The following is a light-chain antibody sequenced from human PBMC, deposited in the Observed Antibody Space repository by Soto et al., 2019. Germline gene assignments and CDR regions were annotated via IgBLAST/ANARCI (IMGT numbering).Light chain of an antibody. CDR2: DVS. CDR1: SSDVGGYNY. CDR3: SSYTSSSTPLV. V-gene: IGLV2-14*01. J-gene: IGLJ1*01. Sequence: QSALTQPASVSGSPGQSITISCTGTSSDVGGYNYVSWYQQHPGKAPKLMIYDVSNRPSGVFNRFSGPKSGNTASLTISGLQAEDEADYYCSSYTSSSTPLVFGTGTKLTVL.